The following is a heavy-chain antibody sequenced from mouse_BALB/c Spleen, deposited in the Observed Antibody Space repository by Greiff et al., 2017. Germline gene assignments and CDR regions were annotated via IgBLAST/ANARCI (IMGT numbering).Heavy chain of an antibody. CDR3: TRKDYDVGFAY. CDR2: IDPETGGT. CDR1: GYTFTDYE. D-gene: IGHD2-4*01. Sequence: VQVVESGAELVRPGASVTLSCKAPGYTFTDYEMHWVKQTPVHGLEWIGAIDPETGGTAYNQKFKGKATLTADKSSSTAYMELRSLTSEDSAVYYCTRKDYDVGFAYWGQGTLVTVSA. V-gene: IGHV1-15*01. J-gene: IGHJ3*01.